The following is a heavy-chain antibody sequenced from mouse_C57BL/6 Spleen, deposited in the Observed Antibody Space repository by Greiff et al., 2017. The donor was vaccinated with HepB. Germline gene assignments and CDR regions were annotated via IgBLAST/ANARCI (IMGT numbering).Heavy chain of an antibody. CDR1: GFTFSSYA. J-gene: IGHJ2*01. CDR2: ISDGGSYT. V-gene: IGHV5-4*01. Sequence: EVQLVESGGGLVKPGGSLKLSCAASGFTFSSYAMSWVRQTPEKRLEWVATISDGGSYTYYPDNVKGRFTISRDNAKNNLYLQMSHLKSEDTAMYYCARRGTIRYYFDYWGQGTTLTVSS. D-gene: IGHD1-1*02. CDR3: ARRGTIRYYFDY.